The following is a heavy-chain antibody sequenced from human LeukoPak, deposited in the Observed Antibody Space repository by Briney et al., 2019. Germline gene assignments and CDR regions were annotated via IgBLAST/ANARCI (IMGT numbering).Heavy chain of an antibody. Sequence: SETLSLTCAVYGGSFSGYYWSWIRQPPGKGLEWIGEINHSGSTNYNPSLKSRVTISVDTSKNRFSLKLSSVTAADTAVYYCARGPAGSFDYWGQGTLVTVSS. D-gene: IGHD2-2*01. CDR3: ARGPAGSFDY. CDR2: INHSGST. J-gene: IGHJ4*02. CDR1: GGSFSGYY. V-gene: IGHV4-34*01.